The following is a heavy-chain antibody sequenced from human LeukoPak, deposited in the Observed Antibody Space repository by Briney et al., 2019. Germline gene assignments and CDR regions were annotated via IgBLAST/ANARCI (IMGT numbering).Heavy chain of an antibody. V-gene: IGHV4-34*01. CDR1: GGSFSGYY. J-gene: IGHJ4*02. D-gene: IGHD6-19*01. CDR3: AIGYSSGWPIDY. CDR2: INHSGST. Sequence: SETLSLTCAVYGGSFSGYYWSWIRQPPGKGLEWIGEINHSGSTNYNPSLKSRVTISVDTSKNQFSLKLSSVTAADTAVYYCAIGYSSGWPIDYWGQGTLVTVSS.